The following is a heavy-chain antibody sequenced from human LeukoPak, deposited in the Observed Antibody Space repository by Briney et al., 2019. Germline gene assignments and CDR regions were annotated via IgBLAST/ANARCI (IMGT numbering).Heavy chain of an antibody. CDR2: IIPILGIA. V-gene: IGHV1-69*10. CDR3: ARDTMVRGVSRYYGMDV. J-gene: IGHJ6*02. Sequence: SVTVSFKASGGTFSSHTISWVRQAPGQGLEWMGRIIPILGIANYAQKFQGRVTITADKSTSTAYMELSSLRSEDTAVYYCARDTMVRGVSRYYGMDVWGQGTTVTVSS. D-gene: IGHD3-10*01. CDR1: GGTFSSHT.